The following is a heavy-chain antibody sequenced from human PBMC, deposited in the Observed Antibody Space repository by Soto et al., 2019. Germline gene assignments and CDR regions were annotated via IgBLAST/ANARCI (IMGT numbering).Heavy chain of an antibody. J-gene: IGHJ4*02. V-gene: IGHV4-59*08. Sequence: PSETLSLTCTVSGASISSYYWSWIRQPPGKGLEWIGYVYYSGSTNYNPSLKSRVTISVDTSKNQFSLKLSSVTAADTAVYYCARHHDSWGQGTLVTGSS. CDR3: ARHHDS. CDR2: VYYSGST. CDR1: GASISSYY.